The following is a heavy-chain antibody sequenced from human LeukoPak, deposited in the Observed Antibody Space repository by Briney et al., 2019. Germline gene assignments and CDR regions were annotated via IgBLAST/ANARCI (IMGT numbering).Heavy chain of an antibody. V-gene: IGHV4-4*07. CDR3: ATGTYYYDSSGSPLAY. Sequence: SETLSLTCTVSGGSISSYYWSWIRQPAGKGLEWIGRIYTSGSTNYNPSLKSRVTMSVDTSKNQFSLKLSSVTAADTAVYYCATGTYYYDSSGSPLAYWGQGTLVTVSS. J-gene: IGHJ4*02. CDR2: IYTSGST. D-gene: IGHD3-22*01. CDR1: GGSISSYY.